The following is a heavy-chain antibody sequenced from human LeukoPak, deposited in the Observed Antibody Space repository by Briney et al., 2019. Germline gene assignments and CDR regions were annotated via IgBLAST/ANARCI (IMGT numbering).Heavy chain of an antibody. J-gene: IGHJ6*03. D-gene: IGHD2-2*01. V-gene: IGHV3-66*02. CDR2: IYSGGST. CDR1: GSTVSSNY. CDR3: GREDIVVVPAAMDYYYYYYMDV. Sequence: GGSMRLSRAASGSTVSSNYISWVRQAQGKGLEWVSVIYSGGSTYYAESVKGRFTISRDNSKNTLCIQMNSLRAEDTAVYYCGREDIVVVPAAMDYYYYYYMDVWGKGTTVTVSS.